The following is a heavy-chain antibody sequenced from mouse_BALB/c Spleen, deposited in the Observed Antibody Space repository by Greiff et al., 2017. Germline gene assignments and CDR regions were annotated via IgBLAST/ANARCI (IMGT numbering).Heavy chain of an antibody. CDR2: IYPGNSDT. CDR1: GYTFTSYW. J-gene: IGHJ3*01. V-gene: IGHV1-5*01. Sequence: VQLQQSGTVLARPGASVKMSCKASGYTFTSYWMHWVKQRPGQGLEWIGAIYPGNSDTSYNQKFKGKAKLTAVTSTSTAYMELSSLTNEDSAVYYCTRSHYDGYYGWFAYWGQGTLVTVSA. D-gene: IGHD2-3*01. CDR3: TRSHYDGYYGWFAY.